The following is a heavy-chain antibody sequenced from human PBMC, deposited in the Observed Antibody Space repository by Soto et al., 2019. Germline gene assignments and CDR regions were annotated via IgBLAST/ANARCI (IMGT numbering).Heavy chain of an antibody. CDR2: VGRRSDI. Sequence: GSLRLSCDASGXSISTYSMHWVRQAPGKGLEWVSSVGRRSDIYYADSLKGRFTISRDNAKNSVSLQMNSLRDEDTAVYYCAREETAWPLAYGLDVWGQGTTVTVSS. CDR3: AREETAWPLAYGLDV. D-gene: IGHD2-21*02. J-gene: IGHJ6*02. CDR1: GXSISTYS. V-gene: IGHV3-21*01.